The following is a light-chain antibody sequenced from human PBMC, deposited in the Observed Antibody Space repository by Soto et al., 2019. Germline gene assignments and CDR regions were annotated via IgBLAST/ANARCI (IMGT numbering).Light chain of an antibody. Sequence: ELVMAQSPATLSVSPGERATLSGRASQSVSSDLAWYQQKPGQAPRLLIYSASTRATGIPARFSGSGSGTEFTLIISSLQSEDFAVYYCQQYNNWPWTFGQGTKVDIK. V-gene: IGKV3-15*01. J-gene: IGKJ1*01. CDR1: QSVSSD. CDR2: SAS. CDR3: QQYNNWPWT.